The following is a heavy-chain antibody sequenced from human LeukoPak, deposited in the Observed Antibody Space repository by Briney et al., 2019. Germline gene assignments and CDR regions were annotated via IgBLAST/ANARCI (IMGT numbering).Heavy chain of an antibody. CDR2: IHHSGTT. CDR3: ARGFRGDNFDY. CDR1: GYSISSGFY. D-gene: IGHD7-27*01. V-gene: IGHV4-38-2*02. J-gene: IGHJ4*02. Sequence: PSETLSLTCTVSGYSISSGFYWGWIRQSPGKGLEWIGTIHHSGTTYYNPSLKSRVTISVDTSKNQFSLNLRSVTAADTAVYYCARGFRGDNFDYWGQGTLVTVSS.